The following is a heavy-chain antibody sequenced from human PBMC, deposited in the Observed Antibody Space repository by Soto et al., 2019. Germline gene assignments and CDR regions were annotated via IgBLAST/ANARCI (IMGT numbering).Heavy chain of an antibody. D-gene: IGHD4-17*01. Sequence: GSLRLSCAASGFTFSSYAMSWVRQAPGKGLEWVSAISGSGGSTYYADSVKGRFTISRDNSKNTLYLQMNSLRAEDTAVYYCAKEIYGGNSNTGDFDYWGQGTLVTVSS. CDR3: AKEIYGGNSNTGDFDY. CDR2: ISGSGGST. J-gene: IGHJ4*02. CDR1: GFTFSSYA. V-gene: IGHV3-23*01.